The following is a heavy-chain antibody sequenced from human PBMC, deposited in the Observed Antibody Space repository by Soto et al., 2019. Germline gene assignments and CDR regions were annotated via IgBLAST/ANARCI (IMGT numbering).Heavy chain of an antibody. D-gene: IGHD3-22*01. V-gene: IGHV3-15*07. CDR1: SVSNAW. Sequence: SVSNAWMNWVRQAPGKGLEWVGRIKSKTDGGTTDYAAPVKGRFTISRDDSKNTLYLQMNSLKTEDTAVYYCTTLVQYYYDSPWGQGTMVTVSS. J-gene: IGHJ3*01. CDR3: TTLVQYYYDSP. CDR2: IKSKTDGGTT.